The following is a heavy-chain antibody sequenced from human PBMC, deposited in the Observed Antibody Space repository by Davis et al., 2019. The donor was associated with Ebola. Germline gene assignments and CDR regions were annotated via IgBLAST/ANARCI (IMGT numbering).Heavy chain of an antibody. V-gene: IGHV4-59*08. Sequence: SETLSLTCTVSGGSISNYYWSWIRQPPGKGLEWIGYIYYSGNTNYNPSLESRVTISVDTSKNQFSLMLTSVTAADTAVYYCARLGFLGGQFDFWGQGTLVTVSA. CDR1: GGSISNYY. CDR3: ARLGFLGGQFDF. J-gene: IGHJ4*02. D-gene: IGHD3-16*01. CDR2: IYYSGNT.